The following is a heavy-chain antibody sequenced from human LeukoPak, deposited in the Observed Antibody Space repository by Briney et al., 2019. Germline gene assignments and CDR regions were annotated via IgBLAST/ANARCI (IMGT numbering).Heavy chain of an antibody. D-gene: IGHD6-6*01. Sequence: SETLCLTCTVSGDSISSGTYYWSWIRQPAGKGLEWIGRIDASGNPNYNPSLRSRLTMSVDTSKNQFSLNLRFVTAADTALFYCARGFEYSTSSRLGYYYFYMDVWGIGTTVTVSS. CDR3: ARGFEYSTSSRLGYYYFYMDV. J-gene: IGHJ6*03. V-gene: IGHV4-61*02. CDR2: IDASGNP. CDR1: GDSISSGTYY.